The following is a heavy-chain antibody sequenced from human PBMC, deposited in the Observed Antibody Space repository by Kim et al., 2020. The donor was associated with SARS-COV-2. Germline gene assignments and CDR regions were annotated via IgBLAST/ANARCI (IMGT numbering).Heavy chain of an antibody. D-gene: IGHD6-19*01. J-gene: IGHJ4*02. Sequence: GGSLRLSCAASGFIFSDHYMDWVRQAPGKGLEWVGRIRNKANRYTTEYAASVKGRFTISRDDSMNSLFLQMNSLKTEDTAVYFCARTYGSGWSEHYFDHWGEGTLVSVSS. CDR3: ARTYGSGWSEHYFDH. CDR2: IRNKANRYTT. CDR1: GFIFSDHY. V-gene: IGHV3-72*01.